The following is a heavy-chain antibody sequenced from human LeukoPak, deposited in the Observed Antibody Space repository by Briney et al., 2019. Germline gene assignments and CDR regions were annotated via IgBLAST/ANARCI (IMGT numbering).Heavy chain of an antibody. V-gene: IGHV3-13*01. CDR2: LGTGGNT. CDR1: GFTLSSHV. CDR3: VRENYSSGRAPVFDI. D-gene: IGHD6-19*01. Sequence: TGGSLRLSCVASGFTLSSHVMHWVRQTSANSLEWVSVLGTGGNTHYLDSVKGRFTISREDARNSLYLQMNSLTAGDTAMYYCVRENYSSGRAPVFDIWGQGTMVTVSS. J-gene: IGHJ3*02.